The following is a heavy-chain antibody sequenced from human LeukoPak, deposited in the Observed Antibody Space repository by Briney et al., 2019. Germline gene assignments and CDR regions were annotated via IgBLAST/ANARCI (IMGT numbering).Heavy chain of an antibody. Sequence: SQTLSLTCTVSGGSMNSDSYFWSWIRQPAGKGLEWIGRSYSSGGTFYNPSLESRVTISLDTSQNQFSLKLSSVTAADTAVYYCAAGRADYGDYNSYYYMDVWGQGTTVTVSS. V-gene: IGHV4-61*02. CDR2: SYSSGGT. CDR1: GGSMNSDSYF. D-gene: IGHD4-17*01. J-gene: IGHJ6*03. CDR3: AAGRADYGDYNSYYYMDV.